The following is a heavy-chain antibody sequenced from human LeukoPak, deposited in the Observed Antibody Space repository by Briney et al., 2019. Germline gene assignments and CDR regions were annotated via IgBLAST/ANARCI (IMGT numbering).Heavy chain of an antibody. CDR3: ARDHRTLLWFGELLD. D-gene: IGHD3-10*01. CDR1: GGTFSSYA. V-gene: IGHV1-69*05. J-gene: IGHJ4*02. Sequence: ASVKVSCKASGGTFSSYAISWVRQAPGQGLEWMGGIIPIFGTANYAQKFQGRVTMTRDTSTSTVYMELSSLRSEDTAVYYCARDHRTLLWFGELLDWGQGTLVTVSS. CDR2: IIPIFGTA.